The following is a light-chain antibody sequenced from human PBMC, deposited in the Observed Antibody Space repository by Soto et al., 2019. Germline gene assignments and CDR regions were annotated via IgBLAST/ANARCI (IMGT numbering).Light chain of an antibody. V-gene: IGKV1-27*01. CDR1: QGISNY. CDR2: AAS. J-gene: IGKJ1*01. Sequence: DIQMTQSPSSLSASVRDRVTITCRASQGISNYLAWYQQKPGKVPKLLIYAASTLQSGVPSRFSGSGYGTDFTLTISSLQPEDVATYYCQKYDSVPWTFGQGTKVEIK. CDR3: QKYDSVPWT.